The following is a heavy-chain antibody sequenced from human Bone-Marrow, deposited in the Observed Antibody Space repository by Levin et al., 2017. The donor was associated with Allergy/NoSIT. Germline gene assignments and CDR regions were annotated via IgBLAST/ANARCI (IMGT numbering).Heavy chain of an antibody. CDR1: RFSFSNFG. J-gene: IGHJ4*02. Sequence: SCAASRFSFSNFGMHWVRQAPGKGLEWVAVISYDGTNKYYADSVKGRFTISRDNSKNTLHLQMNSLRVEDTALYYCVKDFGGSWYTLLFDYWGQGTLVTVSS. V-gene: IGHV3-30*18. CDR2: ISYDGTNK. CDR3: VKDFGGSWYTLLFDY. D-gene: IGHD6-13*01.